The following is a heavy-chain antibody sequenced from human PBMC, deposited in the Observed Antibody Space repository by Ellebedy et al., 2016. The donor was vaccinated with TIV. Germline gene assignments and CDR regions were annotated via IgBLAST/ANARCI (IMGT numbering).Heavy chain of an antibody. J-gene: IGHJ4*02. D-gene: IGHD3-10*01. Sequence: SETLSLXCTVSGGSFSGYYWSWIRQPPGKGLEWIGEINHSGSTNYNPSLKSRVTISVDTSKNQFSLKLSSVTAADTAVYYCARDLGFGELIIWGQGTLVTVSS. CDR2: INHSGST. V-gene: IGHV4-34*01. CDR3: ARDLGFGELII. CDR1: GGSFSGYY.